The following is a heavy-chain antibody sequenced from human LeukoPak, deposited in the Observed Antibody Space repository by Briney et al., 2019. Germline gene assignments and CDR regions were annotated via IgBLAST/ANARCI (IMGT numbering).Heavy chain of an antibody. J-gene: IGHJ4*02. CDR2: INHSGST. CDR1: GGSISSYY. D-gene: IGHD2-15*01. V-gene: IGHV4-34*01. Sequence: SETLSLTCTVSGGSISSYYWSWIRQPPGKGLEWIGEINHSGSTNYNPSLKSRVTISVDTSKNQFSLKLSSVTVADTAVYYCARVRGDEYCSGGSCYVDYWGQGTLVTVSS. CDR3: ARVRGDEYCSGGSCYVDY.